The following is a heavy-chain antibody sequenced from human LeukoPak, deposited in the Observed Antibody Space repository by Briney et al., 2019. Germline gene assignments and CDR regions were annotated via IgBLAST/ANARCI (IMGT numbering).Heavy chain of an antibody. Sequence: PGGSLRLSCAASGFTFSFYSMNWVRQAPGKGLEWVSYISSSSSTIYYADSVKGRLTISRDNAKNSLYLQMNSLRAEDTAVYYCARGRVGASHYWGQGTLVTVSS. CDR2: ISSSSSTI. D-gene: IGHD1-26*01. CDR3: ARGRVGASHY. CDR1: GFTFSFYS. J-gene: IGHJ4*02. V-gene: IGHV3-48*04.